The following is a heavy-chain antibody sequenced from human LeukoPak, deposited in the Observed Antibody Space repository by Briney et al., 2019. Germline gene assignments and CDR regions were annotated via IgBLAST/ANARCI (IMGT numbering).Heavy chain of an antibody. CDR2: IYYSGST. D-gene: IGHD5-18*01. CDR3: ARARGRIQLWFPDY. Sequence: PSETLSLTCAVYGGSFSGYYWSWIRQPPGKGLEWIGYIYYSGSTYYNPSLKSRVTISVDTSKNQFSLKLSSVTAADTAVYYCARARGRIQLWFPDYWGQGTLVTVSS. CDR1: GGSFSGYY. J-gene: IGHJ4*02. V-gene: IGHV4-34*09.